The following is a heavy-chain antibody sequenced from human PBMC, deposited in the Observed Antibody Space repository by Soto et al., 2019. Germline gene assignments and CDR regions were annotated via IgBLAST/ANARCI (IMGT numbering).Heavy chain of an antibody. CDR2: IRSDSSDV. J-gene: IGHJ4*02. Sequence: EVQLVESGGGLVQPGGSLRLSCAASGFTFSSYSMNWVRQAPGKGPEWVSFIRSDSSDVYYADSVRGRFTISRDDAKNSLYLQMNSLRDEDTAVYYCARVYYYDRSASAIFGYWGQGTRVTVSS. CDR1: GFTFSSYS. CDR3: ARVYYYDRSASAIFGY. V-gene: IGHV3-48*02. D-gene: IGHD3-22*01.